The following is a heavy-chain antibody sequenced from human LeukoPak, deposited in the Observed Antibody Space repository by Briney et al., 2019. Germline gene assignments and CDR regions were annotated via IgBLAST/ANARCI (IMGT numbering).Heavy chain of an antibody. Sequence: ASVKVSCKASGYTFTSYDINWVRQATGQGLEWMGWMNPNSGNTGYAQKFQGRVTMTRNTSISTAYMELSSLRSEDTAVYYCARSDSSGWYFIASYYYYGMDVWGQGTTVTVSS. CDR3: ARSDSSGWYFIASYYYYGMDV. J-gene: IGHJ6*02. CDR2: MNPNSGNT. CDR1: GYTFTSYD. D-gene: IGHD6-19*01. V-gene: IGHV1-8*02.